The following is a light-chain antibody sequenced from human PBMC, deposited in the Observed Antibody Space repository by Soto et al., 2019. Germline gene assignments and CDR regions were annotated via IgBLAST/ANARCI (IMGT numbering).Light chain of an antibody. J-gene: IGLJ1*01. Sequence: QSALTQPASVSGSPGQSITISCTGTSSEIGTYNLVSWYQQHPGKAPKLMIYEVNKRPSGVSDRFSGSKSGNTASLTISGRQAEDEADYYCCSYAGSSTLDVFGTGTKLTVL. V-gene: IGLV2-23*02. CDR1: SSEIGTYNL. CDR3: CSYAGSSTLDV. CDR2: EVN.